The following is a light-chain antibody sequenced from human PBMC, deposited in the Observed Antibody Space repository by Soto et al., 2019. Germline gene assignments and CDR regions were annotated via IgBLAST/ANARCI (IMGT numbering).Light chain of an antibody. CDR2: VSS. CDR3: MQALQKLT. CDR1: QSLLHSNGHNY. V-gene: IGKV2-28*01. Sequence: DIVMTQSPLSLHVTPGEPASISCRSSQSLLHSNGHNYLDWYLQKPGQSPQLLFYVSSNRASGVPDRFSGSGSGADFKRKISIVEGDDVGLYYFMQALQKLTVGGGTKVEIK. J-gene: IGKJ4*01.